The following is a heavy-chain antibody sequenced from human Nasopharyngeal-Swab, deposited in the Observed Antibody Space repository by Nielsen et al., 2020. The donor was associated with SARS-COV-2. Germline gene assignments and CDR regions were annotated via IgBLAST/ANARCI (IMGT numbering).Heavy chain of an antibody. D-gene: IGHD2-21*02. V-gene: IGHV5-51*01. Sequence: GESLKISCQGSGYSFTSYWIGWVRQMPGKSLEWVGIIYPGDSDTRYSPSFQGTVTISADKSISTAYLQWSSLKASDTAMYYCARLSIVVVTAIPARFDYWGQGTLVTVSS. CDR1: GYSFTSYW. CDR3: ARLSIVVVTAIPARFDY. CDR2: IYPGDSDT. J-gene: IGHJ4*02.